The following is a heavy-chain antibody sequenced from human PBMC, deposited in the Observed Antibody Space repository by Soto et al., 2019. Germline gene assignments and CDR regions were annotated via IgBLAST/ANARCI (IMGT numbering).Heavy chain of an antibody. D-gene: IGHD6-13*01. CDR1: GFTFSSYG. CDR3: ARDRGSSSWYGFWDYYYGMDV. V-gene: IGHV3-33*01. J-gene: IGHJ6*02. Sequence: GGSLRLSCAASGFTFSSYGMHWVRQAPGKGLEWVAVIWYDGSNKYYADSVKGRFTISRDNSKNTLYLQMNSLRAEDTAVYYCARDRGSSSWYGFWDYYYGMDVWGQGTTVTVSS. CDR2: IWYDGSNK.